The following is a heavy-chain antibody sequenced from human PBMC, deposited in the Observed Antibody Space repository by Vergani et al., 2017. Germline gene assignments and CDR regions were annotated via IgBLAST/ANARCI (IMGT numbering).Heavy chain of an antibody. Sequence: QVQLVESGGGVVQPGRSLRLSCAASGFTFNQYGMHWVRQAPGKGLEWVAVTWYDGNNKQYSDSAKGRFTISRDNSNSTMYLQMNSLRDEDTGVYYCARDLRLLYNRFDPWGQGTLVTVSS. D-gene: IGHD1-14*01. CDR2: TWYDGNNK. V-gene: IGHV3-33*01. CDR1: GFTFNQYG. J-gene: IGHJ5*02. CDR3: ARDLRLLYNRFDP.